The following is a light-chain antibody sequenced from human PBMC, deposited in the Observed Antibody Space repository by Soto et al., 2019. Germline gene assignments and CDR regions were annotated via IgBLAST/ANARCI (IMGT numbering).Light chain of an antibody. Sequence: EIVLTQSPGTLSLSPGERATLSCRASQSVNNNYLAWYQQKPGQAPRPLIYGASSRAPGTPDRISGSGSGTDFTLTISRLEPEDFAVYYCQQYGSSQYTFGQGPKLEIK. CDR3: QQYGSSQYT. J-gene: IGKJ2*01. CDR1: QSVNNNY. CDR2: GAS. V-gene: IGKV3-20*01.